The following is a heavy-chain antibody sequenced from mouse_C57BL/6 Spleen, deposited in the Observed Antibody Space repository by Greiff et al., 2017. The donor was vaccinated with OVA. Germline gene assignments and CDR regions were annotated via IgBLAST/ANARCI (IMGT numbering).Heavy chain of an antibody. Sequence: EVQLQESGEGLVKPGGSLKLSCAASGFTFSSYAMSWDRQTPEKRLEWVAYISSGGDYIYYADTVKGRFTISRDNARNTLYLQMSSLKSEDTAMYYCTRGIYDGYFHYYAMDYWGQGTSVTVSS. J-gene: IGHJ4*01. CDR3: TRGIYDGYFHYYAMDY. CDR2: ISSGGDYI. CDR1: GFTFSSYA. D-gene: IGHD2-3*01. V-gene: IGHV5-9-1*02.